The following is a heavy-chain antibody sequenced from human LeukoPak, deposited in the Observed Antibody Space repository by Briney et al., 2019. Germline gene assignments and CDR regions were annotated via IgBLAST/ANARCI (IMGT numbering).Heavy chain of an antibody. CDR3: ARLEFPMTVAGRVARAFDI. CDR1: GYTFTSYG. CDR2: ISAYNGNT. Sequence: ASVKVSCKASGYTFTSYGISWVRQAPGQGLEWMGWISAYNGNTNYAQKLQGRVTMTTDTSTSTAYMELRSLRSDDTAVYYCARLEFPMTVAGRVARAFDIWGQGTMVTVSS. D-gene: IGHD6-19*01. V-gene: IGHV1-18*01. J-gene: IGHJ3*02.